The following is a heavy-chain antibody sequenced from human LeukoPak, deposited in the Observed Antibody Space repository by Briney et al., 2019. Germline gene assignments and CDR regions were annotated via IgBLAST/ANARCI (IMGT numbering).Heavy chain of an antibody. D-gene: IGHD1-26*01. CDR1: GGTLRSHT. Sequence: SVKVSCKTSGGTLRSHTFSWVRQAPGHGLEWMGRITPIIDSTKYAQNFQDRVTITADKFTSTVYMELTSLTFQDTALYFCARVNLRGSQYNWFDPWGQGTLVTVSS. V-gene: IGHV1-69*08. CDR3: ARVNLRGSQYNWFDP. J-gene: IGHJ5*02. CDR2: ITPIIDST.